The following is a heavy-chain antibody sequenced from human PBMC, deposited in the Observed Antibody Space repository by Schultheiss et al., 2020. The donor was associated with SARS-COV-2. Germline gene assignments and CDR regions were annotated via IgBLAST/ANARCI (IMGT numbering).Heavy chain of an antibody. CDR1: GYTFTGYY. D-gene: IGHD3-22*01. J-gene: IGHJ4*02. V-gene: IGHV1-69*06. CDR2: IIPIFGTA. CDR3: ARNGAARDSSGHYYGY. Sequence: SVKVSCKASGYTFTGYYMHWVRQAPGQGLEWMGGIIPIFGTANYAQKFQGRVTITADKSTSTAYMELSSLRSEDTAVYYCARNGAARDSSGHYYGYWGQGTLVTVSS.